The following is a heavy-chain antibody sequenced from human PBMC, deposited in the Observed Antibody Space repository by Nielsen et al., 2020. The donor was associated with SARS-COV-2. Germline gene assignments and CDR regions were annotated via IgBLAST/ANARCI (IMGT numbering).Heavy chain of an antibody. J-gene: IGHJ4*02. D-gene: IGHD3-9*01. Sequence: WIRQPPGKGLEWIGYMLHSGRTFYNPSLKSRVTISVDTSKNQFSLKLSSVTAADTAVYYCARVRDDILTGYYETGDLYFDYWGQGTLVTVSS. V-gene: IGHV4-31*02. CDR2: MLHSGRT. CDR3: ARVRDDILTGYYETGDLYFDY.